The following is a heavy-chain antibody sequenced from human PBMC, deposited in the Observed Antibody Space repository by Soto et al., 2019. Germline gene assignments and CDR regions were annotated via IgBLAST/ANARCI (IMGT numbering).Heavy chain of an antibody. CDR1: GFTFSSYA. CDR3: XXLAXXXDXXGHPDY. Sequence: QVQLVESGGGVVQPGRSLRLSCAASGFTFSSYALNWVRQAPGKGLEWVTVISSDGNNKYYADSVKGRFTISRDKSKNTLYLQMNSLRAEDTAVYYXXXLAXXXDXXGHPDYWGQGTHVTVSS. V-gene: IGHV3-30-3*01. CDR2: ISSDGNNK. J-gene: IGHJ4*02.